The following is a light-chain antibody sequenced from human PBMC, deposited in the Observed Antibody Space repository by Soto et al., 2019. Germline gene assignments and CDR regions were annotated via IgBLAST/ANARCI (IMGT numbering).Light chain of an antibody. J-gene: IGKJ4*01. CDR1: QTATRR. Sequence: DIQMTQSPSTLSASVGDRVTITCRASQTATRRLAWYQQRPGRAPNLLIYEPSILQGGVPSRFSGSGSGTEFTLTISSLQPDDFATYYCQQYSSFPLSFGGGTKVEIK. V-gene: IGKV1-5*03. CDR2: EPS. CDR3: QQYSSFPLS.